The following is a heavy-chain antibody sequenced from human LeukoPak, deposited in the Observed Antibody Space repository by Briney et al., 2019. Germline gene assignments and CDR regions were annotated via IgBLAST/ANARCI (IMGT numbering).Heavy chain of an antibody. CDR1: GGSFSGHY. CDR3: ARRQSYQLLPDY. V-gene: IGHV4-34*01. D-gene: IGHD2-2*01. CDR2: VNHSGST. Sequence: SETLSLTCAVYGGSFSGHYWTRIRQPPGKGLQWIGEVNHSGSTNYNPSLKSRLTISVDTSKNQFSLKLSSVTAADTAVYYCARRQSYQLLPDYWGQGTLVTVSS. J-gene: IGHJ4*02.